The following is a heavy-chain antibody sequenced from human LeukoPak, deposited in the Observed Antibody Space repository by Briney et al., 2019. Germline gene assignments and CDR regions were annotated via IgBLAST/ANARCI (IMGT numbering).Heavy chain of an antibody. Sequence: GGSLRLSCAASGFTFSAYGMHWARQAPGKGLEWVALISYDGSNKYYADSVKGRFTISRDNSKNTLYLQMNSLRAEDTAVYYCARDLSSCFDYWGQGTLVTVSS. CDR2: ISYDGSNK. J-gene: IGHJ4*02. CDR1: GFTFSAYG. V-gene: IGHV3-33*05. CDR3: ARDLSSCFDY. D-gene: IGHD6-13*01.